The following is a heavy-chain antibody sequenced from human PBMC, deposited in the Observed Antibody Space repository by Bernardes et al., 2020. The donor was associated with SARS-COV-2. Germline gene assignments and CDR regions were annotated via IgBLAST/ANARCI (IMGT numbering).Heavy chain of an antibody. J-gene: IGHJ2*01. V-gene: IGHV3-23*01. CDR2: VAGDGSSL. CDR1: GFSFSRYA. Sequence: GGSLRLSCEGSGFSFSRYAMGWVRQPPGRGLEWVSGVAGDGSSLSYGDSVKGRFTLSKDSSKNIVYLQMTSLTVEDTAVHYCVKDYIVGDSLWYFDLWGRGTAVTVSS. D-gene: IGHD3-16*02. CDR3: VKDYIVGDSLWYFDL.